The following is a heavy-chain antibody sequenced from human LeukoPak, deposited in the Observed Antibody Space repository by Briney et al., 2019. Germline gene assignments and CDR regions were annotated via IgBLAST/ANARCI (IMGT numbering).Heavy chain of an antibody. CDR2: MNPNSGNT. D-gene: IGHD4-17*01. CDR1: GYTFTSYD. Sequence: ASVKVSCKASGYTFTSYDINWVRQATGQGLEWMGWMNPNSGNTGYAQKFQGRVTMTRNTSISTAYMELSSLRSEDTAVYYCARDPDYGDYYYYYGMDVWGQGTTVTVSS. J-gene: IGHJ6*02. CDR3: ARDPDYGDYYYYYGMDV. V-gene: IGHV1-8*01.